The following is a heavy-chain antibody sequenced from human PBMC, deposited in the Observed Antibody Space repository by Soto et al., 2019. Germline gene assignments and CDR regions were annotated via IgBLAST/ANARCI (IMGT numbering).Heavy chain of an antibody. D-gene: IGHD6-13*01. Sequence: PGGSLRLSCAASGFTFSSYAMHWVRQAPGKGLEWVAVIAYDGRNKYYADSVKGRFTISRDNSKNTLYLQMNSLRAEDTAVYHCARGIAAAGYTQAYYFDYWGQGTQVTVSS. CDR1: GFTFSSYA. V-gene: IGHV3-30*04. CDR2: IAYDGRNK. CDR3: ARGIAAAGYTQAYYFDY. J-gene: IGHJ4*02.